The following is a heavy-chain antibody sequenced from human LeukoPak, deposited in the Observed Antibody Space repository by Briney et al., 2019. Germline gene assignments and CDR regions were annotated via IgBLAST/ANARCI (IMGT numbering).Heavy chain of an antibody. Sequence: GGSLRLSCAASGLTFSSYEMTWVRQAPGKGLEWVSYISSSGSTIYYADSVKGRFTISRDNAKNSLYLQMNSLRAEDTAVYYCARDRSGYYYGSGRPYYYGMDVWGQGTTVTVSS. CDR2: ISSSGSTI. CDR1: GLTFSSYE. J-gene: IGHJ6*02. CDR3: ARDRSGYYYGSGRPYYYGMDV. D-gene: IGHD3-10*01. V-gene: IGHV3-48*03.